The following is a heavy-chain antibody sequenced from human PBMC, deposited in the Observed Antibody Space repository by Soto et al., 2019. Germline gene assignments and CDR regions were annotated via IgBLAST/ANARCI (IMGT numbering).Heavy chain of an antibody. J-gene: IGHJ4*02. D-gene: IGHD3-22*01. CDR2: FYYTGST. CDR1: GGSVSSGNYY. Sequence: QVQLQESGPGLVKPSETLSLTCTVSGGSVSSGNYYWSWIRQPPGKGLEWIGYFYYTGSTNYNPSLEGRATRSGDASKNQSSLRSSSLTAEDTAVYYCATSMPYSDGSHYSPFDYWGQGTLVTFSS. CDR3: ATSMPYSDGSHYSPFDY. V-gene: IGHV4-61*01.